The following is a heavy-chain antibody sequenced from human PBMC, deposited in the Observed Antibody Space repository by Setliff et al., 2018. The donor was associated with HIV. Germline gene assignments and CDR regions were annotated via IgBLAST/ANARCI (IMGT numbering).Heavy chain of an antibody. V-gene: IGHV4-61*09. J-gene: IGHJ5*02. CDR2: IYMIRGT. CDR3: AIDDVTNIAESGYGYTRIDP. CDR1: GGSIISAISW. D-gene: IGHD2-2*03. Sequence: SETLSLTCTVSGGSIISAISWWAWIRQPAGKGPEWLGQIYMIRGTDYNPFLEGRVTISLDTSKNQFSLKLTSVTAAATAGYYCAIDDVTNIAESGYGYTRIDPWGPGISVTVSS.